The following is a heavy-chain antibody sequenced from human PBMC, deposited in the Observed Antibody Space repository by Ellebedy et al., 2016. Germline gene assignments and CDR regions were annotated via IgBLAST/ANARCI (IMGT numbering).Heavy chain of an antibody. D-gene: IGHD2-21*01. CDR1: GYTFTSHD. Sequence: ASVKVSXXTSGYTFTSHDINWVRQATGQGLEWMGWMKPNSGKTGYAQKFQGRVTMTRNNSISTAYMELSSLTSEDTAVYYCARWGVVIAEWGQGTLVTVSS. V-gene: IGHV1-8*01. J-gene: IGHJ4*02. CDR2: MKPNSGKT. CDR3: ARWGVVIAE.